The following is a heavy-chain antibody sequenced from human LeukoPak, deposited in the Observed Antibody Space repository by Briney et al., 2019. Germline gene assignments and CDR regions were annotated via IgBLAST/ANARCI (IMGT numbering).Heavy chain of an antibody. J-gene: IGHJ2*01. CDR3: ARELPGGYGDPYWYFDL. V-gene: IGHV1-18*01. CDR2: ISAYNGNT. D-gene: IGHD4-17*01. CDR1: GYTFTSYG. Sequence: GASVKVSCKASGYTFTSYGISWVRQAPGQGLEWMGWISAYNGNTKYAQKLQGRVTMTTDTSTSTAYMELRSLRSDDTAVYYCARELPGGYGDPYWYFDLLGRGTLVTVSS.